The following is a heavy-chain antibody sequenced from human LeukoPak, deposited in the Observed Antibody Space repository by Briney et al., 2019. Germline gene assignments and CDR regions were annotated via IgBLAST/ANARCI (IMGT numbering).Heavy chain of an antibody. CDR1: GFTVSSDY. D-gene: IGHD6-19*01. J-gene: IGHJ4*02. CDR2: IYSGGTT. CDR3: TRGGSVPATRSFDY. V-gene: IGHV3-66*01. Sequence: PGGSLRLSCSASGFTVSSDYMSGVRQAPGKGLAWLSVIYSGGTTYYADSVKGRFTISRDNSKNTVYLQMNSLRVEDTAMYYCTRGGSVPATRSFDYWGQGTLVTVSS.